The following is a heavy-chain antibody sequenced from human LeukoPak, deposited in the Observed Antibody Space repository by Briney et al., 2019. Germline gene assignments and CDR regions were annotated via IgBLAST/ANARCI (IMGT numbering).Heavy chain of an antibody. D-gene: IGHD4-17*01. CDR1: GGSISSYY. CDR3: ARSDYGGGFDY. J-gene: IGHJ4*02. Sequence: SETLSLTCTVSGGSISSYYWSWIRQPPGKELEYIGYVSTSGGTNYSPSLKSRVTISVDTSKNQFSLKLRSVTAADTAVYYCARSDYGGGFDYWGQGTLVTVSS. V-gene: IGHV4-4*09. CDR2: VSTSGGT.